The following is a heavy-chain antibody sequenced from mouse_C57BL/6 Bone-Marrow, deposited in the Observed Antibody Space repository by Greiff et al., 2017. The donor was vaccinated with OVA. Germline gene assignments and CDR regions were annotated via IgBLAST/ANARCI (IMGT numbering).Heavy chain of an antibody. CDR2: IYPRSGNT. D-gene: IGHD2-5*01. J-gene: IGHJ4*01. V-gene: IGHV1-81*01. Sequence: VQLQESGAELARPGASVKLSCKASGYTFTSYGISWVKQRTGQGLEWIGEIYPRSGNTYYNEKFKGKATLTADKSSSTAYMELRSLTSEDSAVYFCARDSKGGYYAMDYWGQGTSVTVSS. CDR1: GYTFTSYG. CDR3: ARDSKGGYYAMDY.